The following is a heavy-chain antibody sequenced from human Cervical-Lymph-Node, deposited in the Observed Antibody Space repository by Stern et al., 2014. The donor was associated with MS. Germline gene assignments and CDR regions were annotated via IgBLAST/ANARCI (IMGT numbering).Heavy chain of an antibody. Sequence: VQPVQSGGGLVKPGGSLRLSCAASGFTFSSYSMNWVRQAPGKGLEWVSSISSSSSYIYYADSVKGRFTISRDNAKNSLYLQVNSLRAEDTAVYYCARENMVPYFDYWGQGTLVTVSS. CDR3: ARENMVPYFDY. CDR1: GFTFSSYS. V-gene: IGHV3-21*01. CDR2: ISSSSSYI. J-gene: IGHJ4*02. D-gene: IGHD2-8*01.